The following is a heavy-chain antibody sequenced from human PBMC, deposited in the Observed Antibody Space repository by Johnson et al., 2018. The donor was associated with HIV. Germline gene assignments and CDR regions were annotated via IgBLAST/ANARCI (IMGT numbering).Heavy chain of an antibody. Sequence: VQLVESGGGVVRPGGSLRLSCAASGFTFDDYGMSWVRQAPGKGLEWVYGINWNGGSTGYADSVKGRLTISRDNAKNTLYLQMNSMRAEDTAVYYCAREHRRPSRSSSSLSGDAFDIWGQGTMVTVSS. V-gene: IGHV3-20*04. D-gene: IGHD6-13*01. CDR3: AREHRRPSRSSSSLSGDAFDI. CDR2: INWNGGST. CDR1: GFTFDDYG. J-gene: IGHJ3*02.